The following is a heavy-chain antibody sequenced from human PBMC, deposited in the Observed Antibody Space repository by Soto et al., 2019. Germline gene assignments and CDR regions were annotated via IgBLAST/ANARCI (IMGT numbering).Heavy chain of an antibody. CDR1: GFSLSTSGMC. V-gene: IGHV2-70*01. D-gene: IGHD1-26*01. CDR2: IDWDDDK. Sequence: SGPTLVNPTQTLTMTCTFSGFSLSTSGMCVSWIRQPPGKALEGLALIDWDDDKYYSTSLKTRLTISKDTSKNQVVLTMTNMDPVDTAPYYCARIPSYIVEATRIYYYGMDVGGQGPTVTVSS. CDR3: ARIPSYIVEATRIYYYGMDV. J-gene: IGHJ6*02.